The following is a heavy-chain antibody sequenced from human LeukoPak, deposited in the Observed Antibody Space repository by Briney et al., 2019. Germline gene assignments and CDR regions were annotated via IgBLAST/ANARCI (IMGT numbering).Heavy chain of an antibody. Sequence: ASVKVSCKVSGYTLTELSMHWVRQAPGKGLEWMGGFDPEDGETIYAQKFQGRVTMTEDTSTDTAYMELSSLRSEDTAVYYCATAGLYYDILTGYSWFDPWGQGTLVTVSS. CDR1: GYTLTELS. D-gene: IGHD3-9*01. J-gene: IGHJ5*02. V-gene: IGHV1-24*01. CDR3: ATAGLYYDILTGYSWFDP. CDR2: FDPEDGET.